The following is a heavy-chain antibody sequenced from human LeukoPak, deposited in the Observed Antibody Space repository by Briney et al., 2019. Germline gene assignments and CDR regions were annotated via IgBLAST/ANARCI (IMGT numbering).Heavy chain of an antibody. CDR1: GGTFSSYA. J-gene: IGHJ3*02. V-gene: IGHV1-69*05. Sequence: SVKVSCKASGGTFSSYAISWVRQAPGQGLEWMGRIIPIFGTANCAQKFQGRVTITTDESTSIVYMELSSLRSEDTAVYYCARDLNPFNWGDDAFDIWGQGTMVTVSS. D-gene: IGHD7-27*01. CDR3: ARDLNPFNWGDDAFDI. CDR2: IIPIFGTA.